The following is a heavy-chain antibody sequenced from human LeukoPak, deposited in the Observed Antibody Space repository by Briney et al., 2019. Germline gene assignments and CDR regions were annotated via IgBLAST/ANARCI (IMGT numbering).Heavy chain of an antibody. CDR3: ARDSGDYGDLSFDY. V-gene: IGHV3-30-3*01. J-gene: IGHJ4*02. CDR2: ISYDGSNQ. Sequence: PGGSLRLSCAASGFTFSSYAMHWVRQAPGKGLEWVAVISYDGSNQYYADSVKGRFTISRDNSKNTLYLQMNSLRAEDTAVYYCARDSGDYGDLSFDYWGQGTLVTVSS. D-gene: IGHD4-17*01. CDR1: GFTFSSYA.